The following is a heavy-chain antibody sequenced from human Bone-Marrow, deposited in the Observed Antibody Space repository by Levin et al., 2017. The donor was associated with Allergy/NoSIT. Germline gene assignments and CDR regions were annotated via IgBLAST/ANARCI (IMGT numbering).Heavy chain of an antibody. CDR1: GFIFSDYY. J-gene: IGHJ4*02. V-gene: IGHV3-11*03. Sequence: PGGSLRLSCAASGFIFSDYYMSWIRQTPGKGLEWVSHISNSGSYTNYADSVKGRFTISRDNAKNSLFLQMNSLRAEDTALYYCATHSNDWTLVEYWGQGTLVTVSS. D-gene: IGHD1-1*01. CDR2: ISNSGSYT. CDR3: ATHSNDWTLVEY.